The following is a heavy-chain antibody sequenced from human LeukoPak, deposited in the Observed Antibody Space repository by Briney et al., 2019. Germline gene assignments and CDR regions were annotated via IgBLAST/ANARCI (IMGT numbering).Heavy chain of an antibody. J-gene: IGHJ4*02. D-gene: IGHD6-19*01. CDR3: ARDRGSSGWYEFDY. CDR2: IKQDGSEK. V-gene: IGHV3-7*01. CDR1: GFTSSSYW. Sequence: PGGSLSLSCAASGFTSSSYWMRWVRQAPGKGLECVANIKQDGSEKFYVDSVKGRFTISRDNAKNSLYLQMNSLRGEDTAVYYCARDRGSSGWYEFDYWGQGTLVTVSS.